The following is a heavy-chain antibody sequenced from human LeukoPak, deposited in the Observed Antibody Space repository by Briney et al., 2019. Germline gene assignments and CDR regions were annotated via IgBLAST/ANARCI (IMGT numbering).Heavy chain of an antibody. J-gene: IGHJ4*02. V-gene: IGHV1-69*13. CDR1: GGTFSSYA. CDR3: AIATVATTRTWGY. D-gene: IGHD4-11*01. Sequence: GASVKVSCKASGGTFSSYAISWVRQAPGQGLEWMGGIIPIFGTANYAQKFQGRVTTTADESTSTAYMEQSSLRSEDTAVYYCAIATVATTRTWGYWGQGTLATVSS. CDR2: IIPIFGTA.